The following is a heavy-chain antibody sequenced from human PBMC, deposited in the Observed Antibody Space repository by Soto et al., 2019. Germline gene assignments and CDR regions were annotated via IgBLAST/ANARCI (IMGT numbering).Heavy chain of an antibody. Sequence: SVKVSCKASGGTFSSYAISWVRQAPGQGLEWMGGIIPILGTANYAQKFQGRVTITADESTSTAYMELSSLRSEDTAVYYCAREVAAAAPYFDYWGQGTLVTVSS. J-gene: IGHJ4*02. V-gene: IGHV1-69*13. CDR1: GGTFSSYA. D-gene: IGHD6-13*01. CDR3: AREVAAAAPYFDY. CDR2: IIPILGTA.